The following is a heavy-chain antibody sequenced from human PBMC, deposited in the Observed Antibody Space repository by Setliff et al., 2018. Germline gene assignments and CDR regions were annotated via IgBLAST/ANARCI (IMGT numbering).Heavy chain of an antibody. J-gene: IGHJ4*02. D-gene: IGHD5-12*01. CDR2: IYTRGST. V-gene: IGHV4-4*09. CDR3: ARFLNPRDGYQNSPGFDF. Sequence: SETLSLTCSVSGGSISPYYWIWIRQSPGKGLEWIGQIYTRGSTNENPSLKSRVTISVDTSKNQFSLKMSSMTAADTAVYYCARFLNPRDGYQNSPGFDFWGQGTLVTVSS. CDR1: GGSISPYY.